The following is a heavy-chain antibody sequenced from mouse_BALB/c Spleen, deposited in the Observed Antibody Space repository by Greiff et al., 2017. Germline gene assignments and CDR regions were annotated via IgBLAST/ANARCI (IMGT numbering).Heavy chain of an antibody. CDR3: ARGEDSSGPPFAD. V-gene: IGHV1-69*01. Sequence: VQLQQPGAELVMPGASVKMSCKASGYPFTDYWMPWVKQRPGQGLEWIGAIATSDSYTSYNQKFKGPATLTVDASSSTAYMQLSRLTSEDSAVYYCARGEDSSGPPFADGGQGTLGTVSA. J-gene: IGHJ3*01. D-gene: IGHD3-2*01. CDR2: IATSDSYT. CDR1: GYPFTDYW.